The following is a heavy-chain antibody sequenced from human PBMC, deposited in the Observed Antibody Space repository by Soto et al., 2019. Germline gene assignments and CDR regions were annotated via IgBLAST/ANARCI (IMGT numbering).Heavy chain of an antibody. CDR2: IYYSGST. CDR1: GGSISSYY. D-gene: IGHD3-10*01. CDR3: ARAPQTNYYGSGSYRSDYFDY. Sequence: SETLSLTCTVSGGSISSYYWTWIRQPPGKGLEWIGYIYYSGSTNYNPSLKSRVTISVDTSKNQFSLKLTSVTAADTAVYYCARAPQTNYYGSGSYRSDYFDYWGQGTLVTVSS. J-gene: IGHJ4*02. V-gene: IGHV4-59*01.